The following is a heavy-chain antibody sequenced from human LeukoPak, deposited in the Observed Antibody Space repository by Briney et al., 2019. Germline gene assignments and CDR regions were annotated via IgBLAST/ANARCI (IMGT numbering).Heavy chain of an antibody. CDR3: ARDHPLERFPDC. J-gene: IGHJ4*02. CDR2: ISSSSSYI. V-gene: IGHV3-21*01. D-gene: IGHD1-1*01. Sequence: GGSLRLSCAASGFTFSSYSMNWVRQAPGKGLEWVSSISSSSSYIYYADSVKGRFTISRDNAKNSLYLQMNSLRAEDTAVYYCARDHPLERFPDCWGQGTLVTVSS. CDR1: GFTFSSYS.